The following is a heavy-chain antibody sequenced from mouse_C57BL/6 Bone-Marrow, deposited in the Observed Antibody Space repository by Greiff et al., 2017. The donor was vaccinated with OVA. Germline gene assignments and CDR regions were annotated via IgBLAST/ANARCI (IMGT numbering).Heavy chain of an antibody. CDR2: INPYNGGT. D-gene: IGHD1-1*01. Sequence: EVQLQQSGPVLVKPGASVKMSCKASGYTFTDYYMNWVKQSHGKSLEWIGVINPYNGGTSYNQKFKGKATLTVDKSSSTAYMELNSLTSEDSAVYYCARDTTVVATRDYFDYWGQGTTLTVSS. CDR3: ARDTTVVATRDYFDY. CDR1: GYTFTDYY. V-gene: IGHV1-19*01. J-gene: IGHJ2*01.